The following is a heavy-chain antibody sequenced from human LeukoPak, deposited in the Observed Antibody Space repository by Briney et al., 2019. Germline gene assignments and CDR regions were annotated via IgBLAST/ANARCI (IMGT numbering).Heavy chain of an antibody. CDR1: GFTFSSYA. J-gene: IGHJ3*02. V-gene: IGHV3-30-3*01. CDR2: ISYDGSNK. CDR3: ARDHHDAFDM. Sequence: SGGSLRLSCAASGFTFSSYAIHCVRQAPGKGGEWVAVISYDGSNKYYTDSVKGRFTISRDNSKNTLYLQMNSLRAEDTAVYYCARDHHDAFDMGGQGTMVTVPS.